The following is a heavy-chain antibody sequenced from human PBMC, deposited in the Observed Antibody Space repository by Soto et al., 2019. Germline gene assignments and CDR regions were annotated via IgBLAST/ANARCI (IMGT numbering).Heavy chain of an antibody. CDR2: ISWNSGSI. CDR3: AKDIVATIIFAFDI. Sequence: GGSLRLSCAASGFTFDDYAMHWVRQAPGKGLEWVSGISWNSGSIGYADSVKGRFTISRDNAKNSLYLQMNSLRAEDTALYYCAKDIVATIIFAFDIWGQGTMVTVSS. J-gene: IGHJ3*02. V-gene: IGHV3-9*01. D-gene: IGHD5-12*01. CDR1: GFTFDDYA.